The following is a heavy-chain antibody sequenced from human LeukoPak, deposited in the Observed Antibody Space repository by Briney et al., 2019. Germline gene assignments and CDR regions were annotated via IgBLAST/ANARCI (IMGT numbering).Heavy chain of an antibody. Sequence: ASVKVSCKASGYTFTGYYMHWVRQAPGQGLEWMGWISAYNGNTNYAQKLQGRVTMTTDTSTSTAYMELRSLRSDDTAVYYCARGPGVVVAATLDYWGQGTLVTVSS. CDR1: GYTFTGYY. J-gene: IGHJ4*02. V-gene: IGHV1-18*04. CDR3: ARGPGVVVAATLDY. CDR2: ISAYNGNT. D-gene: IGHD2-15*01.